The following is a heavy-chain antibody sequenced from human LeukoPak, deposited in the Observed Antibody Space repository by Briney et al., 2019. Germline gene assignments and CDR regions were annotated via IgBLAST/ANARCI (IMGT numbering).Heavy chain of an antibody. CDR1: GGSISSGDYY. J-gene: IGHJ5*02. Sequence: PSETLSLTCTVSGGSISSGDYYWSWIRQPPGKGLEWIGYIYYSGSTYYNPSLKSRVTISVDTSKNQFSLKLSSVTAADTAVYYCAREGGDSSGYYPGRNWFDPWGQGTLVTVSS. CDR3: AREGGDSSGYYPGRNWFDP. CDR2: IYYSGST. D-gene: IGHD3-22*01. V-gene: IGHV4-30-4*08.